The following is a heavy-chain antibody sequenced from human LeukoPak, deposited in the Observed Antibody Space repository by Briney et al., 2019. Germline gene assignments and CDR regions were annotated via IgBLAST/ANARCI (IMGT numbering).Heavy chain of an antibody. J-gene: IGHJ4*02. CDR2: INPNSGGT. D-gene: IGHD3-22*01. CDR1: GGTFSSYA. V-gene: IGHV1-18*01. Sequence: ASVKVSCKASGGTFSSYAISWVRQAPGQGLEWMGWINPNSGGTNYAQKLQGRVTMTTDTSTSTAYMELRSLRSDDTAVYYCARDLNYYDSSGYYGYWGQGTLVTVSS. CDR3: ARDLNYYDSSGYYGY.